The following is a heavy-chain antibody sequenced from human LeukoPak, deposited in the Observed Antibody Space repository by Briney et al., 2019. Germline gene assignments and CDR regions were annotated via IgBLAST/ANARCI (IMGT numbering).Heavy chain of an antibody. J-gene: IGHJ3*02. CDR2: IYYGGRT. Sequence: SETLSLTCTVSGGSISNDYWSWIRQSPGKGLEWIGYIYYGGRTNYNSSLKSRVTISVDTSKNQFSLKLNSVTAADTAVYYCARDYLGGNPDAFDIWGQGTMVTVSS. CDR1: GGSISNDY. V-gene: IGHV4-59*12. D-gene: IGHD4-23*01. CDR3: ARDYLGGNPDAFDI.